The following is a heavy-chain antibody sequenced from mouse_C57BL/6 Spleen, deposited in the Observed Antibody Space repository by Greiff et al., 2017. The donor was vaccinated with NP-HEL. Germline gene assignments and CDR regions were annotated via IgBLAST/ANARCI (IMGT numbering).Heavy chain of an antibody. CDR3: ARVGANWDLYYCDY. D-gene: IGHD4-1*01. J-gene: IGHJ2*01. Sequence: QVQLQQPGAELVKPGASVKLSCKASGYTFTSYWMHWVKQRPGQGLEWIGMIHPNSGSTNYNEKFKSKATLTVDKSSSTAYMQLSSLTSEDSAVYYCARVGANWDLYYCDYWGQGTTLTVSS. CDR1: GYTFTSYW. CDR2: IHPNSGST. V-gene: IGHV1-64*01.